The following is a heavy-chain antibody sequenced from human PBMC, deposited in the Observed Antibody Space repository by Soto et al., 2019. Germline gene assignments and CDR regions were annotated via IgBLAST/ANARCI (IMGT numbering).Heavy chain of an antibody. CDR3: ARARLRAVYAFDI. D-gene: IGHD5-12*01. Sequence: PSETLSLTCTVSGGSVSSGAYYWTWIRQRPGKGLEWIGYIYYSGSTYYSPSLKSRLSISLDTSKNQFSLRLSSVTAADKDMYYCARARLRAVYAFDIWGQGTMVT. CDR1: GGSVSSGAYY. J-gene: IGHJ3*02. CDR2: IYYSGST. V-gene: IGHV4-31*03.